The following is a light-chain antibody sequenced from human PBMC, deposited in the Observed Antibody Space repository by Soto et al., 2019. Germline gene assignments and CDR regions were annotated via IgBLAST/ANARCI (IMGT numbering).Light chain of an antibody. CDR1: SGSIASDY. J-gene: IGLJ2*01. CDR3: QSYDDPKI. Sequence: NFMLTQPHSVSGSPGKTVTISCTRSSGSIASDYVHCYQQRPGSAPTTLIYDNNLRPSGVPDRFSGSIDSSSNSASLTISGLKTEDEADYYCQSYDDPKIFGGGTKVTVL. CDR2: DNN. V-gene: IGLV6-57*04.